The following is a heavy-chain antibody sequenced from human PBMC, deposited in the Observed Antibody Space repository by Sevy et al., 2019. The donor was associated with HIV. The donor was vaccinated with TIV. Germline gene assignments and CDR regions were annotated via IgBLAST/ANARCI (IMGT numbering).Heavy chain of an antibody. CDR3: ARRVYDSSGYPQYYFDY. Sequence: GESLKSSCKGSGYRFTSYWIGCVRQMPGKGLEWMGIVYPDDTDIRNSPSFQGQVIISADKSINTAYLQWSSLKASDTAMYFCARRVYDSSGYPQYYFDYWGQGTLVTVSS. J-gene: IGHJ4*02. V-gene: IGHV5-51*01. D-gene: IGHD3-22*01. CDR1: GYRFTSYW. CDR2: VYPDDTDI.